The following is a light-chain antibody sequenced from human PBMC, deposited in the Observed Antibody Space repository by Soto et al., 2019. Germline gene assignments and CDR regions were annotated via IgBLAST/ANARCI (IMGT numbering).Light chain of an antibody. J-gene: IGLJ3*02. V-gene: IGLV1-40*01. Sequence: QLVMTQPPSVSGAPGQRVTISCTGNNSNLGAGYDVHWYQQLPGAAPKLVIFGNRNRPSGVPERFSGSKSGTSASLAITGLQAEDEADYYCQAYDYSLTASVFGGGTKLTVL. CDR1: NSNLGAGYD. CDR2: GNR. CDR3: QAYDYSLTASV.